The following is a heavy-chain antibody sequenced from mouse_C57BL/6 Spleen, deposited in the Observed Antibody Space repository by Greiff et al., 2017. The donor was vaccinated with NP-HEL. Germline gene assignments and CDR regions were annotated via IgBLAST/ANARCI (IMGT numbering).Heavy chain of an antibody. D-gene: IGHD2-4*01. Sequence: QVQLQQPGAELVKPGASVKLSCKASGYTFTSYWMHWVKQRPGQGLEWIGMIHPNSGSTNYNEKFKSKATLTVDKSSSTAYMQLSSLTSEDSAVYYCARDDYDPAWFAYWGQGTLVTVSA. CDR1: GYTFTSYW. J-gene: IGHJ3*01. CDR2: IHPNSGST. V-gene: IGHV1-64*01. CDR3: ARDDYDPAWFAY.